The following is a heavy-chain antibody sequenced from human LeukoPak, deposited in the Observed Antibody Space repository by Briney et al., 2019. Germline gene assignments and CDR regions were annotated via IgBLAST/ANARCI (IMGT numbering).Heavy chain of an antibody. V-gene: IGHV4-34*01. CDR3: ARVVPESYYYYYYYMDV. Sequence: PETLSLTCTVSGGSISSYYWSWIRQPPGKGLEWIGEINHSGSTNYNPSLKSRVTISVDTSKNQFSLKLSSVTAADTAVYYCARVVPESYYYYYYYMDVWGKGTTVTVSS. D-gene: IGHD2-2*01. J-gene: IGHJ6*03. CDR2: INHSGST. CDR1: GGSISSYY.